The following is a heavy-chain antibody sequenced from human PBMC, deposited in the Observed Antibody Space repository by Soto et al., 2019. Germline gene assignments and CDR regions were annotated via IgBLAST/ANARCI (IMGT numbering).Heavy chain of an antibody. J-gene: IGHJ6*02. D-gene: IGHD3-3*01. CDR2: IYFSGTT. Sequence: WTWIRQHPGKGLEWIGSIYFSGTTHYNPSLKSRVSISVDTSKNHFSLNLSSVTAADTAVYYFARDFSTNYSYGMDVWGQGTTVAVSS. CDR3: ARDFSTNYSYGMDV. V-gene: IGHV4-31*02.